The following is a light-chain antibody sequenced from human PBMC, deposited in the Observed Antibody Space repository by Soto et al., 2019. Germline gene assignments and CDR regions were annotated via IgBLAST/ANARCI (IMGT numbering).Light chain of an antibody. CDR2: EVS. V-gene: IGLV2-8*01. CDR3: SSYAGSNYV. Sequence: QSALTQPPSASGSPGQSVTISCTGTSSDVGGYNYVSWYQQHPGKAPKLMIYEVSKRPSGVPDRFSGSKSGNTASLTVSGLQAEDEADYYCSSYAGSNYVFG. J-gene: IGLJ7*01. CDR1: SSDVGGYNY.